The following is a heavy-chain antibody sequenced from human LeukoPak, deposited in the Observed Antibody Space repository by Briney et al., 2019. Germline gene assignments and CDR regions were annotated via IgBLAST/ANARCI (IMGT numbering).Heavy chain of an antibody. CDR1: GFTVSSNY. CDR2: IYSGGST. CDR3: ARARDSYSSSWYFDY. J-gene: IGHJ4*02. Sequence: PGGSLRLSCAASGFTVSSNYMSWVRQAPGKGLEWVSVIYSGGSTYYADSVKGRFTISRDNSKNTLYLQMNSLRAEDTAVYYCARARDSYSSSWYFDYWGQGTLVTVSS. V-gene: IGHV3-66*01. D-gene: IGHD6-13*01.